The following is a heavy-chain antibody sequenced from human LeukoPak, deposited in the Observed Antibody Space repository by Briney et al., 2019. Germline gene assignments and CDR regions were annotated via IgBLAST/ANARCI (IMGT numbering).Heavy chain of an antibody. CDR2: INHSGST. J-gene: IGHJ4*02. V-gene: IGHV4-34*01. Sequence: LKPSETLSLTRAAYGGSFSGYYWSWIRQPPGKGLEWIGEINHSGSTNYNPSLKSRVTISVDTSKNQFSLKLSSVTAADTAVYYCASVSSSGWYRPDYWGQGTLVTVSS. CDR1: GGSFSGYY. CDR3: ASVSSSGWYRPDY. D-gene: IGHD6-19*01.